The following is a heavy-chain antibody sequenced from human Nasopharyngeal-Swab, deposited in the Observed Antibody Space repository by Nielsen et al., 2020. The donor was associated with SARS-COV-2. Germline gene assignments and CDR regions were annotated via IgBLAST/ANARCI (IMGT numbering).Heavy chain of an antibody. Sequence: GESLKISCTASGFTFSSYAISWVRQAPGKGLEWVSEISGCGGSTYYAESVKGRFTISRDNSKNTLYLQMSSLRAEDTAIYYCAKDLGVESPLWFDYWGQGTLLTVSS. V-gene: IGHV3-23*01. D-gene: IGHD4-23*01. J-gene: IGHJ4*02. CDR3: AKDLGVESPLWFDY. CDR2: ISGCGGST. CDR1: GFTFSSYA.